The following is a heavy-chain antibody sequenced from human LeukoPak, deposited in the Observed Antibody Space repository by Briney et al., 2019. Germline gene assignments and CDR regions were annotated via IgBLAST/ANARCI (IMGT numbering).Heavy chain of an antibody. J-gene: IGHJ4*02. CDR3: ARATQVGGDFFDY. CDR1: GGSISSYC. D-gene: IGHD4-17*01. CDR2: IYTSGST. V-gene: IGHV4-4*07. Sequence: PSETLSLTCTVSGGSISSYCWSWIRQPAGKGLEWIGRIYTSGSTNYNPSLKSRVTMSVDTSKNQFSLKPSSVTAADTAVYYCARATQVGGDFFDYWGQGTLVTVSS.